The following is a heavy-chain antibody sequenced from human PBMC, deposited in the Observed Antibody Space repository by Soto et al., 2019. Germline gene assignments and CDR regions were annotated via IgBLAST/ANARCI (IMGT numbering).Heavy chain of an antibody. J-gene: IGHJ6*02. CDR1: GDTFSRYS. CDR3: AVGPSAAAWYSHGMDV. Sequence: QVQLVQSGAEVKKPGSLVKVSCKASGDTFSRYSISWVRQAPGQGLEWMGGIFPVFGTATYAQKFQGRVLIIADEATTTAYMDLTSLTSEDTAVYYCAVGPSAAAWYSHGMDVWGQGTTVTVSS. D-gene: IGHD2-2*01. CDR2: IFPVFGTA. V-gene: IGHV1-69*12.